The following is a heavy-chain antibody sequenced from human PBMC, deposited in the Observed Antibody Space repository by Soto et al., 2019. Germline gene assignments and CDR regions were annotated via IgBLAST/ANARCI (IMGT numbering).Heavy chain of an antibody. J-gene: IGHJ6*02. CDR3: ASFYVWGSYRQYYYYYYGMDV. CDR2: IYYSGST. Sequence: SETLSLTCTVSGGSISSSSYYWGWIRQPPGKGLEWFGSIYYSGSTYYNPSLKSRVTISVDTSKNQFSLKLSSVTAADTAVYYCASFYVWGSYRQYYYYYYGMDVWGQGTTVTVSS. D-gene: IGHD3-16*02. V-gene: IGHV4-39*01. CDR1: GGSISSSSYY.